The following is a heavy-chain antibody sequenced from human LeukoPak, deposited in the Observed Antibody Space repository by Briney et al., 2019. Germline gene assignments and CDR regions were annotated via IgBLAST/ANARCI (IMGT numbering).Heavy chain of an antibody. J-gene: IGHJ4*02. CDR2: INHSGST. V-gene: IGHV4-34*01. D-gene: IGHD3-9*01. CDR1: GGSISSYY. CDR3: AKGYFNFDY. Sequence: PSETLSLTCTVSGGSISSYYWSWIRQPPGKGLEWIGEINHSGSTNYNPSLKSRVTISIDTSKNQFSLKLGSVTAADTAVYYCAKGYFNFDYWGQGTLVTVSS.